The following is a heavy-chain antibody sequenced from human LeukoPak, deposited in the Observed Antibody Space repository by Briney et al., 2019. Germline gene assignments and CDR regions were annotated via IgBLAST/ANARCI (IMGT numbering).Heavy chain of an antibody. D-gene: IGHD2-2*01. CDR2: INPSGGDT. CDR3: ARGCRVVPGVHNVGMTSYYNGMDV. J-gene: IGHJ6*02. V-gene: IGHV1-46*01. Sequence: ASVKVSCKPSGYTFTSYYMHWVRQAPGQGLEWMGIINPSGGDTSYAQKFQGRVTTTRDPSTSTVYMEVVSLRPEDTAVYYCARGCRVVPGVHNVGMTSYYNGMDVWGQGATVTVSS. CDR1: GYTFTSYY.